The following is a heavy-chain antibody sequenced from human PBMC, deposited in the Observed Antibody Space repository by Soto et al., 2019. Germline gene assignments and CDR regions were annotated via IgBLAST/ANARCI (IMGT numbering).Heavy chain of an antibody. CDR3: ARSQGSSTSLEIYYYYYYGMDF. Sequence: QVQLVQSGAEVKKPGSSVKVSCKASGGTFSSYAISWVRQAPGQGLEWMGGIIPISGTANYAQKFQGRVTITADESTSTAYMELSSLRSEDTAGYYCARSQGSSTSLEIYYYYYYGMDFWGQGTTVTVSS. J-gene: IGHJ6*02. CDR2: IIPISGTA. CDR1: GGTFSSYA. V-gene: IGHV1-69*01. D-gene: IGHD2-2*01.